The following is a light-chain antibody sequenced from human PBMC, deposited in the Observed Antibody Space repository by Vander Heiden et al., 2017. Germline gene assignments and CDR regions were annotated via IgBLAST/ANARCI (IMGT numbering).Light chain of an antibody. J-gene: IGKJ1*01. CDR2: LGS. CDR3: MQALQNPGT. Sequence: VLAQSPLSLPVAPEDPASISCRSSQHLLHRTGSNYLDWYLQKPGQSAQALIYLGSNRASGVPDRFSGSGSGTDWTLKTSSVEGEEVGVYAGMQALQNPGTFGQGTKVEIK. V-gene: IGKV2-28*01. CDR1: QHLLHRTGSNY.